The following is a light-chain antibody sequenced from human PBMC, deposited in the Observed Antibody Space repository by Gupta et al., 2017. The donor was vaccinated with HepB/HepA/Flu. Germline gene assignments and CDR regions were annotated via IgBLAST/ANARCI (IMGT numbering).Light chain of an antibody. J-gene: IGLJ2*01. CDR3: QSYDSSHVV. CDR2: NNN. Sequence: QSVLTQPPSVSGAPGQRVTISCTGGRSNIGAGYDVHWYQRLPGAAPQLLIYNNNKRPSGVPDRFSGSKSGTSASLAITGLQADDEADYFCQSYDSSHVVFGGGTKLTVL. CDR1: RSNIGAGYD. V-gene: IGLV1-40*01.